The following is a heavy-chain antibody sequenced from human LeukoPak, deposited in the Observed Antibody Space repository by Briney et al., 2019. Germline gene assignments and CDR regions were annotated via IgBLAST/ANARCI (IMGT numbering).Heavy chain of an antibody. D-gene: IGHD3-10*02. V-gene: IGHV3-72*01. Sequence: PGGSLRLSCATSGITFTDPYMDWVRPAPGKGLDWVSRIRNRPKSYTTEYAASVKGRFTISRDDSKSSLFLQMSGLRTEDTAMYYCSISYVPGKDAYFDLRGQGTLVTVSS. CDR2: IRNRPKSYTT. J-gene: IGHJ5*02. CDR1: GITFTDPY. CDR3: SISYVPGKDAYFDL.